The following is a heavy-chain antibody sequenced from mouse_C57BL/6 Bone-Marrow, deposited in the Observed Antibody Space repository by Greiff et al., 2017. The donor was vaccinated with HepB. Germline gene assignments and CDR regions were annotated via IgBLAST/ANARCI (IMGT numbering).Heavy chain of an antibody. Sequence: EVKLMESGGGLVKPGGSLKLSCAASGFTFSDYGMHWVRQAPEKGLEWVAYISSGSSTIYYADTVKGRFTISRDNAKNTLFLQMTSLRSEDTAMYYCARSDYYGSSYWDFDGWGTGTTVTVSS. CDR3: ARSDYYGSSYWDFDG. D-gene: IGHD1-1*01. CDR1: GFTFSDYG. J-gene: IGHJ1*03. CDR2: ISSGSSTI. V-gene: IGHV5-17*01.